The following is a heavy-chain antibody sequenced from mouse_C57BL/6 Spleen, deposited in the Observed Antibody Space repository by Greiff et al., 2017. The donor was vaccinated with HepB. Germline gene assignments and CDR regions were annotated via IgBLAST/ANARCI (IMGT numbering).Heavy chain of an antibody. CDR2: INPGSGGT. V-gene: IGHV1-54*01. Sequence: VQLQQSGAELVRPGTSVKVSCKASGYAFTNYLIEWVKQRPGQGLEWIGVINPGSGGTNYNEKFKGKATLTADKSSSTAYMQLSSLTSEDSAVYFCARWLGRSDYWGQGTTLTVSS. D-gene: IGHD4-1*01. J-gene: IGHJ2*01. CDR3: ARWLGRSDY. CDR1: GYAFTNYL.